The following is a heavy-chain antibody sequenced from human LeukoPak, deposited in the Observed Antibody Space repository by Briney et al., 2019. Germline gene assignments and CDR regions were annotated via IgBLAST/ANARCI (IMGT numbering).Heavy chain of an antibody. D-gene: IGHD2-2*01. Sequence: PGGSLRLSCAASGFTFSSYAMHWVRQAPGKGLEWVAVISYDGSNKYYADSVKGRFTISRDNSKNTLYLQMNSLRAEDTAVYYCAREMAQLTPYYYYYMDVWGKGTTVTVSS. CDR2: ISYDGSNK. CDR3: AREMAQLTPYYYYYMDV. V-gene: IGHV3-30-3*01. J-gene: IGHJ6*03. CDR1: GFTFSSYA.